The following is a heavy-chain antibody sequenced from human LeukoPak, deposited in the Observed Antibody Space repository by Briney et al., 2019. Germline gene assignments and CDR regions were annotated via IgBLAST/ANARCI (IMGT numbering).Heavy chain of an antibody. Sequence: SETLSLTCTVSDGSIISSSYYWGWIRQPPGKGLEWIGSIYYSGSTSYNPSLKSRVTISVATSKNQFSLRLSSVTAADTAVYYCARDPGSGYEEHFDYWGQGTLVTVSS. CDR2: IYYSGST. CDR3: ARDPGSGYEEHFDY. V-gene: IGHV4-39*07. J-gene: IGHJ4*02. CDR1: DGSIISSSYY. D-gene: IGHD5-12*01.